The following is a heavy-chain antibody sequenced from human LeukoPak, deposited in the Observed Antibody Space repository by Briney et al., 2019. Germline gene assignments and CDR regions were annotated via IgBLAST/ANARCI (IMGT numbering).Heavy chain of an antibody. CDR3: TTVYDSSGYYRRGFDY. Sequence: GGSLRLSCAASGFTFSSYGMHWVRQAPGKGLEWVGRIKSKTDGGTTDYAAPVKGRFTISRDDSKNTLYLQMNSLKTEDTAVYYCTTVYDSSGYYRRGFDYWGQGTLVTVSS. J-gene: IGHJ4*02. CDR2: IKSKTDGGTT. V-gene: IGHV3-15*07. D-gene: IGHD3-22*01. CDR1: GFTFSSYG.